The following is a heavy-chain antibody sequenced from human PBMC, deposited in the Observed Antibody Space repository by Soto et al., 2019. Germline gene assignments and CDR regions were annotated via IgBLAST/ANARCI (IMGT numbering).Heavy chain of an antibody. V-gene: IGHV3-23*01. CDR3: ASRPPKSPYYDILTGYSTTDY. J-gene: IGHJ4*02. Sequence: PGGSLRLSCAASGFTFSSYAMSWVRQAPGKGLEWVSAISGSGGSTYYADSVKGRFTISRDNSKNTLYLQMNSLRAEDTAVYYCASRPPKSPYYDILTGYSTTDYWGQGTLVTVSS. D-gene: IGHD3-9*01. CDR1: GFTFSSYA. CDR2: ISGSGGST.